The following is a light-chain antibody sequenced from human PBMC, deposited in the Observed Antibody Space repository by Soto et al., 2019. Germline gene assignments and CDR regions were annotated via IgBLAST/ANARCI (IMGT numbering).Light chain of an antibody. CDR2: EVS. V-gene: IGLV2-8*01. CDR3: SSYAGSNNFV. Sequence: QSALTQPPSASGSPGQSVTISCTGTSSVVGGYNYVSWYQQHPGKAPKLMIYEVSKRPSGVPDRFSGSKSGKTASLTVSGLQAEDEADYYCSSYAGSNNFVFGTGTKVTVL. J-gene: IGLJ1*01. CDR1: SSVVGGYNY.